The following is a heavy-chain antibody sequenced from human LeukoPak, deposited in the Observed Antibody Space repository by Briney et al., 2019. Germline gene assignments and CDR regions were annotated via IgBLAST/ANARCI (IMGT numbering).Heavy chain of an antibody. Sequence: SVKVSCKASGGTFSSYAISWVRQAPGQGLEWMGGIIPIFGTANYAQKFQGRVTITADESTSTAYMELSNLRSEDTAVYYCARISSSGWYSGYYYYGMDVWGQGTTVTVSS. CDR3: ARISSSGWYSGYYYYGMDV. J-gene: IGHJ6*02. D-gene: IGHD6-19*01. CDR2: IIPIFGTA. CDR1: GGTFSSYA. V-gene: IGHV1-69*13.